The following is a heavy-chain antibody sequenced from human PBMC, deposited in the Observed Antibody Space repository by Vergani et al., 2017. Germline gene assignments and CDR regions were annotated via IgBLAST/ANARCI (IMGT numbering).Heavy chain of an antibody. J-gene: IGHJ4*02. CDR2: MSSGDSI. CDR3: GRGSDNYN. CDR1: GFPFSDYG. D-gene: IGHD5-24*01. Sequence: VQLVESGGGEVQPGRSLRLSCSAAGFPFSDYGVHWVRQAPGKGLEWISYMSSGDSIYYADSVKGRFTISRDNSKNTLYLQMNSLRVEDTAVYYCGRGSDNYNWGQGTLVTVSS. V-gene: IGHV3-48*01.